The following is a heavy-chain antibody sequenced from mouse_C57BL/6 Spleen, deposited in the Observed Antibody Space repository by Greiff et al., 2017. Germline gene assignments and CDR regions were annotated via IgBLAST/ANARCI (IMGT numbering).Heavy chain of an antibody. D-gene: IGHD4-1*01. CDR2: IWGDGST. CDR1: GFSLTSYG. Sequence: QVQLKESGPGLVAPSQSLSITCTVSGFSLTSYGVSWVRQPPGKGLEWLGVIWGDGSTNYHPALISRLSISKDNSKCQVFLRLNSLQTADTATYYCAKQNWDYAMGDWGKGTSVTVAS. J-gene: IGHJ4*01. CDR3: AKQNWDYAMGD. V-gene: IGHV2-3*01.